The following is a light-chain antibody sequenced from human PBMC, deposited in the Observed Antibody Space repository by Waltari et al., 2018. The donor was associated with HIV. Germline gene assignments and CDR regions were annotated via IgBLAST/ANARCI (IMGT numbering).Light chain of an antibody. V-gene: IGLV3-10*01. CDR3: FSPDSNANYRI. Sequence: SYELSQPPSVSVSPGQTARITCSGDALPQKHAYWYLQKPGQTPVLVIYEDKKRPSGIPERISGSSSGTVATLTINGVQVEDEGDYYCFSPDSNANYRIFGGGTKLTVL. CDR2: EDK. J-gene: IGLJ2*01. CDR1: ALPQKH.